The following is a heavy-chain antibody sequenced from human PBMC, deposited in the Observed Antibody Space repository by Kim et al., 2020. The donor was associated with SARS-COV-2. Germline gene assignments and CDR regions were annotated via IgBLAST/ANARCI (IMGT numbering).Heavy chain of an antibody. CDR1: GGSFSGYY. V-gene: IGHV4-34*01. J-gene: IGHJ4*02. Sequence: SETLSLTCAVYGGSFSGYYWSWIRQPPGKGLEWIGEINHSGSTNYNPSLKSRVTISVDTSKNQFSLKLSSVTAADTAVYYCAASSSWYGQWLVGSYWGQG. CDR3: AASSSWYGQWLVGSY. D-gene: IGHD6-13*01. CDR2: INHSGST.